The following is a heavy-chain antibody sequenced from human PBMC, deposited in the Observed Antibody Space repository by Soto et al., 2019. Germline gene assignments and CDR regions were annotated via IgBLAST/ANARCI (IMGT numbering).Heavy chain of an antibody. Sequence: SVKVSCKASGGTLSSFINYPINWVRQAPGQGLEWMGGIVPNVGTVNYAQKFQGRVTITADKSTGTAYMEVSGLRSEDTALYYCARRDTSGFLRYFDNWGQGTLVTVSS. V-gene: IGHV1-69*06. D-gene: IGHD3-3*01. J-gene: IGHJ4*02. CDR2: IVPNVGTV. CDR3: ARRDTSGFLRYFDN. CDR1: GGTLSSFINYP.